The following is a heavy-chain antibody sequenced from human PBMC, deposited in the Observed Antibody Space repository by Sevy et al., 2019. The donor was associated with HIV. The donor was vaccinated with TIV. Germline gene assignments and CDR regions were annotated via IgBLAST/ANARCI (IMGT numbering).Heavy chain of an antibody. CDR3: ARDRGDWFDP. CDR2: IYYSGST. J-gene: IGHJ5*02. Sequence: SETLSLTCTVSDGSISSGDYYWSWIRQPPGKGLEWIGYIYYSGSTYYNPSLKSRVTISVDTSKNQFSLKLSSVTAADTAVYYCARDRGDWFDPWGQGTLVTVSS. D-gene: IGHD3-16*01. V-gene: IGHV4-30-4*01. CDR1: DGSISSGDYY.